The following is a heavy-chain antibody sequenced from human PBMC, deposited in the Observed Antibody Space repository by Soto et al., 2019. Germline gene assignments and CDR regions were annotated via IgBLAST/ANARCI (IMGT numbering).Heavy chain of an antibody. CDR3: ASAIRWAGDY. D-gene: IGHD1-26*01. CDR1: GYTFTSYA. V-gene: IGHV1-3*01. Sequence: QVQLVQSGPEVKKPGASVKVSCKASGYTFTSYAMHWVRQAPGQRLEWMGGINAGKGNTKYSQKFQGGVTMTRDSSASTAYMELSSLRSEDTAVYYSASAIRWAGDYWGQGTLVTVSS. J-gene: IGHJ4*02. CDR2: INAGKGNT.